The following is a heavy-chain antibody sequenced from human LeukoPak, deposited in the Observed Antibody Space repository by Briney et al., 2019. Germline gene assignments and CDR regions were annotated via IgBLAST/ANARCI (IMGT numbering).Heavy chain of an antibody. V-gene: IGHV4-34*01. J-gene: IGHJ4*02. CDR3: ARDLVGY. D-gene: IGHD2-15*01. CDR1: GGSFSGYY. CDR2: INHSGST. Sequence: SETLSLTCAVYGGSFSGYYWSWIRQPPGKGLEWIGEINHSGSTNYNPSLKSRVTMSVDTSKNQFSLKVSSVTAADTAVYYCARDLVGYWGQGTLVTVSS.